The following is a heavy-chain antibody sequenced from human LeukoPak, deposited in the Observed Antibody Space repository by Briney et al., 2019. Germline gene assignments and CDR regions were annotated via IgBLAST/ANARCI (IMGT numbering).Heavy chain of an antibody. J-gene: IGHJ4*02. CDR2: IRCIGSST. Sequence: GGSLRLSCAASGFTFSSYAMSWVRQAPGKGLEWVAAIRCIGSSTYYADSVKGRFTISRDNSKNTLYLQMNSLRAEDMVVYYCEKGSMRHFDYWGQGTLVTVSS. V-gene: IGHV3-23*01. CDR3: EKGSMRHFDY. CDR1: GFTFSSYA.